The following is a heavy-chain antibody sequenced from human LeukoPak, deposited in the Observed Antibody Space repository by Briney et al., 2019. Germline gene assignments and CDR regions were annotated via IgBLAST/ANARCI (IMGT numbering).Heavy chain of an antibody. CDR3: AREGRDGYGWFDP. D-gene: IGHD5-24*01. V-gene: IGHV4-4*07. CDR2: IYTSGST. J-gene: IGHJ5*02. Sequence: SETLSLTCAVYGGSISSYYWSWIRQPAGKGLEWIGRIYTSGSTNYNPSLKSRVTISVDTSKNQSSLKLSSVTAADTAVYYCAREGRDGYGWFDPWGQGTLVTVSS. CDR1: GGSISSYY.